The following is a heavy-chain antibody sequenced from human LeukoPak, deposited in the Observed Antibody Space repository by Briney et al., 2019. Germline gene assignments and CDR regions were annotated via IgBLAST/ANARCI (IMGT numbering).Heavy chain of an antibody. CDR1: GFTFDDYA. V-gene: IGHV3-9*01. CDR3: AKASYSRIAVAGTDYFDY. D-gene: IGHD6-19*01. Sequence: AGGSLRLSCAASGFTFDDYAMHWVRQAPGKGLEWVSGISWNSGSIGYADSVKGRLTISRDNAKNSLYLQMNSLRAEDTALYYCAKASYSRIAVAGTDYFDYWGQGTLVTVSS. J-gene: IGHJ4*02. CDR2: ISWNSGSI.